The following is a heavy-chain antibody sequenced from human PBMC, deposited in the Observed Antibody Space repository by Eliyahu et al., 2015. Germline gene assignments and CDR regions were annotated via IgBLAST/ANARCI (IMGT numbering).Heavy chain of an antibody. J-gene: IGHJ5*02. CDR2: INTXTGAP. Sequence: QGQLVQSESEXKXPGASVRVACRAXGYTFPSQSMNWLRQAPGQGLEWMGWINTXTGAPTYAPGFTGRFVFSLDASVSTAYLQITMLKAEDTAVYFCAREGLWGWFDPWGQGTLVTVSS. D-gene: IGHD3-16*01. V-gene: IGHV7-4-1*02. CDR3: AREGLWGWFDP. CDR1: GYTFPSQS.